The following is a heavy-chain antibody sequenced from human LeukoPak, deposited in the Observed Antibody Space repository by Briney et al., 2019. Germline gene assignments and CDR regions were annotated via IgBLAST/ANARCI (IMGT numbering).Heavy chain of an antibody. CDR1: GGSISSYY. D-gene: IGHD5-18*01. V-gene: IGHV4-59*01. CDR3: ARDLFGYGYYDY. Sequence: SETLSLTCTVYGGSISSYYWSWIRQPPGKGLEWIGYIYYSGSTNYNPSLKSRVTISVDTSKNQFSLKLSSVTAADTAVYYCARDLFGYGYYDYWGQGTLVTVSS. J-gene: IGHJ4*02. CDR2: IYYSGST.